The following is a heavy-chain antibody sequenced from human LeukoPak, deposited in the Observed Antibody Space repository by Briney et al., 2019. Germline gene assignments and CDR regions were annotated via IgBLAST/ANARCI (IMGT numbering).Heavy chain of an antibody. CDR2: IKSETDGGTT. CDR3: TTDVDTANDY. Sequence: GGSLRLSCAASGFTFSNAWMSWVRQAPGKGLEWVGRIKSETDGGTTDYAAPVKGRFTISRDDSKNTLYLQMNSLKTEDTAVYYCTTDVDTANDYWGQGTLVTVSS. V-gene: IGHV3-15*01. D-gene: IGHD5-18*01. CDR1: GFTFSNAW. J-gene: IGHJ4*02.